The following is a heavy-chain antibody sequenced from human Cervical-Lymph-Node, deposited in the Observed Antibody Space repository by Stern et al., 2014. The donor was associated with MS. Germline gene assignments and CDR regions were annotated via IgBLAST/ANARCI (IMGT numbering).Heavy chain of an antibody. CDR1: GYIFTRYY. V-gene: IGHV1-46*01. CDR2: INLSGGTT. CDR3: ARDRGTYDSTGAFDY. Sequence: QVQLVQSGPEVKKPGASVEFSCQSSGYIFTRYYVHWVRQTPGQGLEWLGIINLSGGTTTYAQKFQGRVTMTRDTSTSTVYMELTRLTPEDTAVYYCARDRGTYDSTGAFDYWGQGTLVTVSS. D-gene: IGHD3-9*01. J-gene: IGHJ4*02.